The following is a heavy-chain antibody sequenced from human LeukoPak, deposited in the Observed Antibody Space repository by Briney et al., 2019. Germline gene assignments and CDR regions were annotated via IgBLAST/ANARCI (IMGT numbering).Heavy chain of an antibody. CDR3: ASSYNWNYDLDD. V-gene: IGHV4-30-2*01. CDR2: IYHSGST. CDR1: GGSLSSGGYY. J-gene: IGHJ4*02. Sequence: SQTLSLTCTVSGGSLSSGGYYWSWIRQPPGKGLEWIGYIYHSGSTYYNPSLKSRVTISVDRSKNQFSLKLSSVTAADTAVYYCASSYNWNYDLDDWGQGTLVTVSS. D-gene: IGHD1-7*01.